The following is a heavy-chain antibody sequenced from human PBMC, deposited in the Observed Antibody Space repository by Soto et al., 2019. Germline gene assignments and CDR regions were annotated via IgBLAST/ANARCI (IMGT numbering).Heavy chain of an antibody. CDR3: ARIATTTLGGPIDY. J-gene: IGHJ4*02. V-gene: IGHV4-28*05. Sequence: SSETLSLTCRVSGYFISSSHWWGWIRQPPGKGLEWIGHINYSGSFYHDPSLKSRVTMSLDTSKHQFSLRLSSVTAVDTAVYYCARIATTTLGGPIDYWGRGTLVTVSS. CDR2: INYSGSF. D-gene: IGHD4-4*01. CDR1: GYFISSSHW.